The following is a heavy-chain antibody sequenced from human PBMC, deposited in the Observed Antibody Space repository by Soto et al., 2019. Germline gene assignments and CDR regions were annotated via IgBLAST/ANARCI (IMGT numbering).Heavy chain of an antibody. Sequence: SVKVSCKASGGTFSSYAISWVRQAPGQGLEWMGGIIPIFGTANYAQKFQGRVTITADESTSTAYMELSSLRPEDTAVYYCARDDYYGSGSYYNSNYYYGMDVWGQGTTVTVSS. CDR3: ARDDYYGSGSYYNSNYYYGMDV. D-gene: IGHD3-10*01. CDR1: GGTFSSYA. V-gene: IGHV1-69*13. J-gene: IGHJ6*02. CDR2: IIPIFGTA.